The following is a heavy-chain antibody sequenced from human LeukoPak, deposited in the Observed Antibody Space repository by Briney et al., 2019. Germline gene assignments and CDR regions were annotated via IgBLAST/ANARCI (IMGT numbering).Heavy chain of an antibody. CDR1: GFTFSSCG. D-gene: IGHD2/OR15-2a*01. CDR2: ISYDGSNK. Sequence: GRSLRLSCAASGFTFSSCGMHWVRQAPGKGLEWVAVISYDGSNKYYADSVKGRFTISRDNSKNTLYLQMNSLRAEDTAVYYCAKLVDAEYYFDYWGQGTLVTVSS. J-gene: IGHJ4*02. V-gene: IGHV3-30*18. CDR3: AKLVDAEYYFDY.